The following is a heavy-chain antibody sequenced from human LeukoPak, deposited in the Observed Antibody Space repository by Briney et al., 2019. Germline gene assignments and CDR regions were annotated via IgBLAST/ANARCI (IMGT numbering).Heavy chain of an antibody. D-gene: IGHD4-17*01. Sequence: GGSLTLSCVASGFTFSGSAIQWVRQASGKGLEWVGRIRSRAKSYATEYTASVKGRFTISRDESKNTAYLQMNSLKTEATAMYYCTIPAGAMTTVTTGDYWGQGTLVTVSS. CDR3: TIPAGAMTTVTTGDY. CDR2: IRSRAKSYAT. V-gene: IGHV3-73*01. CDR1: GFTFSGSA. J-gene: IGHJ4*02.